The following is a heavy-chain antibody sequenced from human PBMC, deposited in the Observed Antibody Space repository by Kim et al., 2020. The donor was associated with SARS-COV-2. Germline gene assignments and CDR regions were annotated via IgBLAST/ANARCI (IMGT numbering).Heavy chain of an antibody. CDR3: ARGGARCGVSCCRGQLHYSDYGMEV. J-gene: IGHJ6*02. D-gene: IGHD2-15*01. Sequence: SETLSLTCTVSGGSISSYYWSWIRQPPGKGLEWIGYIYYSGSTNYNPSLKSRVTISVDTSKNQFSLKLSSVTAADTAVYYCARGGARCGVSCCRGQLHYSDYGMEVWGQGATGTVSS. CDR1: GGSISSYY. V-gene: IGHV4-59*13. CDR2: IYYSGST.